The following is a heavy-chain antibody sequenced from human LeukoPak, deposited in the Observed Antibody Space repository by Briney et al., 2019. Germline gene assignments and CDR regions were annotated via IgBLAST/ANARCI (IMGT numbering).Heavy chain of an antibody. CDR3: ATPAYDFWSGAFDY. D-gene: IGHD3-3*01. Sequence: GASVKVSCKASGYTFTSYAMHWVRQAPGRRLEWMGWINAGNGNTKYSQKFQGRVTITRDTSASTAYMELSSLRSEDTAVYYCATPAYDFWSGAFDYWGQGTLVTVSS. J-gene: IGHJ4*02. CDR1: GYTFTSYA. CDR2: INAGNGNT. V-gene: IGHV1-3*01.